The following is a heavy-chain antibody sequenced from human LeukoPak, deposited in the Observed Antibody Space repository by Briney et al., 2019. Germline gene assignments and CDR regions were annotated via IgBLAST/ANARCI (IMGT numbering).Heavy chain of an antibody. Sequence: PGGSLRLSCATSGFTISSNHINWVRQAPGKGLEWVSYISSSSSTIYYADSVKGRFTISRDNAKNSLYLQMNSLRAEDTAVYYCATAIVVVPAATHDDYWGQGTLVTVSS. J-gene: IGHJ4*02. CDR1: GFTISSNH. V-gene: IGHV3-48*01. CDR3: ATAIVVVPAATHDDY. CDR2: ISSSSSTI. D-gene: IGHD2-2*01.